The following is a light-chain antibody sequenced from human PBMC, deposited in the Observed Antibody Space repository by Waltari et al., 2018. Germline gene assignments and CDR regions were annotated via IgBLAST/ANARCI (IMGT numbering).Light chain of an antibody. CDR2: DVN. V-gene: IGLV2-8*01. J-gene: IGLJ2*01. Sequence: QSALTQPPSASGSPGQSVTISCTGTSGDVGGYNYVSWYQQYPGKAPKLWIYDVNERPPGVPGRFSGSKSDNTASLTVSGLQDEDEADYYCSSYAGSSNFVVFGGGTKVTVL. CDR1: SGDVGGYNY. CDR3: SSYAGSSNFVV.